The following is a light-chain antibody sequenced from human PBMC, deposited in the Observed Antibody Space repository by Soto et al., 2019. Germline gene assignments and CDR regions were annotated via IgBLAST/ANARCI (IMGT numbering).Light chain of an antibody. V-gene: IGKV1-33*01. Sequence: DIQMTQSPSSLSASVGDRVTITCQASQNINNYLNWYQQKPGRAPKLLIYDASNLEAGVPAKFRGSGSGTDFTFTISRLQPEDIATYYCQQYENLPTFGQGTRLEIK. CDR2: DAS. J-gene: IGKJ5*01. CDR1: QNINNY. CDR3: QQYENLPT.